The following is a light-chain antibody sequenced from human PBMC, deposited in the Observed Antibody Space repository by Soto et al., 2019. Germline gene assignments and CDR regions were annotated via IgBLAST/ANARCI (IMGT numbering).Light chain of an antibody. CDR2: EGS. V-gene: IGLV2-23*01. CDR1: SSDVGSYNL. CDR3: CSYAGSSTSV. J-gene: IGLJ1*01. Sequence: SQPATECGSRGQPINISCTGTSSDVGSYNLVSWYQQHPGKAPKLMIYEGSKRPSGVSNRFSGSKSGNTASLTISGLQAEDEADYYCCSYAGSSTSVFGTGPKVT.